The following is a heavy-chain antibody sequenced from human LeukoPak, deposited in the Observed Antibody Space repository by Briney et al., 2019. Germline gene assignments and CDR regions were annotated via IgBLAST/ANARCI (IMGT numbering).Heavy chain of an antibody. Sequence: GVSLTLFCAASGFTFSDYNMHWMRQAPGEGLEWLSYISSRGGTIFYADSVKGRFTISRDNAENSLFLQLNSLRPEDTAVYYCARDGIRSFGLITKHDYWGQGTLVTVSS. D-gene: IGHD3-3*01. J-gene: IGHJ4*02. CDR2: ISSRGGTI. CDR1: GFTFSDYN. CDR3: ARDGIRSFGLITKHDY. V-gene: IGHV3-11*04.